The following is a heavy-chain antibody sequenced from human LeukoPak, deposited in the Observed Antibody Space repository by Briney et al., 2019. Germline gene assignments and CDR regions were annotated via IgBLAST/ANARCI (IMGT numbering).Heavy chain of an antibody. CDR1: GGSISSYY. D-gene: IGHD3-10*01. J-gene: IGHJ3*02. CDR2: IFHSGST. V-gene: IGHV4-59*08. Sequence: SETLSLTCTVSGGSISSYYWSWIRQPPGKGLEWIGYIFHSGSTNHNPSLKSRVTISVDTPKNQFSLKLSSVTAADTAVYYCGRHGGATMVRGVLVDAFDIWGQGKMVTVSS. CDR3: GRHGGATMVRGVLVDAFDI.